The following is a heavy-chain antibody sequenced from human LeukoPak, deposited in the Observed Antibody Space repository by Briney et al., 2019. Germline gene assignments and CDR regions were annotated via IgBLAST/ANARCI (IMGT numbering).Heavy chain of an antibody. J-gene: IGHJ4*02. CDR1: GFTFSSYA. CDR3: AKMGAADCSSTSCSFDY. D-gene: IGHD2-2*01. CDR2: ISGRGGST. V-gene: IGHV3-23*01. Sequence: GGSLRLSCAASGFTFSSYAMSWVRQAPGKGLEGVSAISGRGGSTYYADSVKGRFTISRDNSKNTLYLQLNSLRAEDTAVYYCAKMGAADCSSTSCSFDYWGQGALVTVSS.